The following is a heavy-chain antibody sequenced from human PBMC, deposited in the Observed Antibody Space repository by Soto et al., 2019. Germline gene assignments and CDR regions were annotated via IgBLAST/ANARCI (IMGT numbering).Heavy chain of an antibody. CDR1: GYTFTSYD. J-gene: IGHJ6*02. V-gene: IGHV1-8*01. CDR2: MNPNSGNT. Sequence: QLVQSGAEVKKPGASVKVSCKASGYTFTSYDINWVRQATGQGLEWMGWMNPNSGNTGYAQKFQGRVTMTRNTSLSTAYMGLRSLRSEDTGLYFCARGRKGMDLLGQGTTVTGSS. CDR3: ARGRKGMDL.